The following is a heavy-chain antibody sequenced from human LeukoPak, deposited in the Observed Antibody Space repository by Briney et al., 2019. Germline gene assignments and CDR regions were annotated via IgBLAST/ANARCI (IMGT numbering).Heavy chain of an antibody. CDR3: ARARDGYNTFDY. Sequence: GGSLRLSCAASGFRVSSNYMSWVRQAPGEGLEWVAVISYDVTNKYYADSVKGRFTISRDSSKNTLYLQMNSLRAEDTAVYYCARARDGYNTFDYWGQGTLVTVSS. J-gene: IGHJ4*02. V-gene: IGHV3-30-3*01. CDR1: GFRVSSNY. CDR2: ISYDVTNK. D-gene: IGHD5-24*01.